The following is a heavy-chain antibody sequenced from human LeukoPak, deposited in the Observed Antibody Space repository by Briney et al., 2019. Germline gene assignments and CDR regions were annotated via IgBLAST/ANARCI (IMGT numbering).Heavy chain of an antibody. V-gene: IGHV3-48*01. J-gene: IGHJ4*02. Sequence: GGSLRLSCAASGFTFSNYNMNWVRQAPGKGLEWISYISSSSSTKNYADSVKGRFTVSRDNAWNSLYLQMNSLRAEDTAVYYCAKSESSGYHRFHNDYWGQGTLVTVSS. D-gene: IGHD3-22*01. CDR3: AKSESSGYHRFHNDY. CDR2: ISSSSSTK. CDR1: GFTFSNYN.